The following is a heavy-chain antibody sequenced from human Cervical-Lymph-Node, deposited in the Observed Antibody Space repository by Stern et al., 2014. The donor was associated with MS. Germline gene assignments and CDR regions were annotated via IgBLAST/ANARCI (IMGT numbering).Heavy chain of an antibody. CDR2: FDPEEGDT. CDR1: GYSLTEVS. Sequence: QVQLVQSGAEVTQPGASVKVSCKVSGYSLTEVSLHWVRQAPGKGLDWMGGFDPEEGDTPSSQKFQGRVPMTEDTSTDTASMELSSLRSDDTSVYFFAIGGEGHNLGYWGQGTLVTVSS. V-gene: IGHV1-24*01. CDR3: AIGGEGHNLGY. D-gene: IGHD5-24*01. J-gene: IGHJ4*02.